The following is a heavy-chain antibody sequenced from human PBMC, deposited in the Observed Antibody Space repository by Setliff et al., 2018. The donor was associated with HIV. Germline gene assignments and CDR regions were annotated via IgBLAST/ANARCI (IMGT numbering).Heavy chain of an antibody. D-gene: IGHD5-12*01. CDR3: ARHVDIVAPFDF. J-gene: IGHJ4*02. Sequence: NPSETLSLTCTVSGASIPSSSHYWGWIRQPPGKGLQWIGTIFSSGSTYYDPSLKSRVTISIDSTKNQISLKLNFVTAADTAVYYCARHVDIVAPFDFWGQGTLVTVSS. CDR1: GASIPSSSHY. CDR2: IFSSGST. V-gene: IGHV4-39*01.